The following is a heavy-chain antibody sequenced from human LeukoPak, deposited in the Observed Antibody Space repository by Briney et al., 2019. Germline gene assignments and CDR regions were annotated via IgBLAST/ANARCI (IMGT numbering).Heavy chain of an antibody. J-gene: IGHJ3*02. D-gene: IGHD2-21*01. CDR3: AKHIVVVPDAFDI. CDR1: GFTFSSYA. CDR2: ISGSGGST. Sequence: QPGGSLRLSCAASGFTFSSYAMSWVRQALGKGLEWVSAISGSGGSTYYADSVKGRFTISRDNSKNTLYLQMNSLRAEDTAVYYCAKHIVVVPDAFDIWGQGTMVTVSS. V-gene: IGHV3-23*01.